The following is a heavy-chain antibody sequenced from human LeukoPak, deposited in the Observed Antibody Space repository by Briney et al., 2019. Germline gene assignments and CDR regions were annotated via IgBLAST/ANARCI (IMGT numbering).Heavy chain of an antibody. V-gene: IGHV4-61*01. CDR3: ATMHSSAWYSY. Sequence: SETLSLTCTVSGGSVSSGSYYWSWIRQPPGKGLELIGYIYYSGSTNYKSSLKSRVTISVDTSKNQFSLKLSSVTAADTVVYYCATMHSSAWYSYWGQGTLVTVSS. D-gene: IGHD6-19*01. CDR1: GGSVSSGSYY. J-gene: IGHJ4*02. CDR2: IYYSGST.